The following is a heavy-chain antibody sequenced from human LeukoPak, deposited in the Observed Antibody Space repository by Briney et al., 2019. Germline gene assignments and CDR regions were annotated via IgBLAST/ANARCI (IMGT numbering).Heavy chain of an antibody. V-gene: IGHV1-18*01. Sequence: GASEKLSCKSSGYTFTSYGISWVRQAPGQGLEWMGWISAYNGNTNYAQKLQGRGTMTTDTYTSTAYMELRSLRSDDTAVYYCARELASSGRRVSYYYYGMDVWGQGTTVTVSS. J-gene: IGHJ6*02. D-gene: IGHD3-22*01. CDR2: ISAYNGNT. CDR3: ARELASSGRRVSYYYYGMDV. CDR1: GYTFTSYG.